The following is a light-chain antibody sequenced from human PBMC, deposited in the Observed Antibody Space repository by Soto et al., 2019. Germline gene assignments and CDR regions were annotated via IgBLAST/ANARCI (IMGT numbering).Light chain of an antibody. CDR2: KAS. Sequence: DLHRTQTLCSLSACVGVRVTMTGGAIKSISSWLAWYQQKPGKAPKLLIYKASTLESGVPSNFSGSGSGTEFSLTISRLKPADFATHSSKLSNAYPGKLGQGTKVDI. CDR1: KSISSW. J-gene: IGKJ1*01. V-gene: IGKV1-5*03. CDR3: KLSNAYPGK.